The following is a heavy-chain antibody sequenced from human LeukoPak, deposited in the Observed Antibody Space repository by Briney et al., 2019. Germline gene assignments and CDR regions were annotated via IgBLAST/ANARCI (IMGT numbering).Heavy chain of an antibody. D-gene: IGHD5-12*01. CDR3: TADIPGVTTNWGFDL. J-gene: IGHJ4*02. V-gene: IGHV3-15*07. CDR1: GFTFNYAW. Sequence: GGSLRLSCAASGFTFNYAWMNRVRQAPGKGLEWVGRVKSKNDGGTTDYAAPVQGRFIISRDDSRSTLYLQMNSLKTEDTAVFYCTADIPGVTTNWGFDLWGQGTLVTVSS. CDR2: VKSKNDGGTT.